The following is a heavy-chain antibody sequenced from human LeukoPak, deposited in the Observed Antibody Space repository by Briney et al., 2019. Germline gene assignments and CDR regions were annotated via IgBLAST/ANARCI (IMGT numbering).Heavy chain of an antibody. V-gene: IGHV3-23*01. Sequence: GGSLRLSCAASGFTFSSYAMHWVRQAPGKGLEWVSGTSPNGVITYYADSVKGRFTISRDNSKGTVYLQMNSLRPEDTAVYYCAKDDAWLQYGNWGRGTLVTVSS. CDR2: TSPNGVIT. J-gene: IGHJ4*02. CDR3: AKDDAWLQYGN. D-gene: IGHD5-24*01. CDR1: GFTFSSYA.